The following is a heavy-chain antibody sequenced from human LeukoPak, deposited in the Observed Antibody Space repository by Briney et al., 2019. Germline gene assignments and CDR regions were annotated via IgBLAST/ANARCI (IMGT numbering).Heavy chain of an antibody. CDR1: GFTFSSYA. J-gene: IGHJ6*04. CDR3: AKAHIAAAGTRRGMDV. V-gene: IGHV3-23*01. Sequence: PGGSLRLSCAASGFTFSSYAMSWVRQAPGKGLEWVSAISGLGGNTYYADSVKGRFTISRDNSKNTLYLQMNSLSAEDTAVYYCAKAHIAAAGTRRGMDVWGKGTTVTVSS. CDR2: ISGLGGNT. D-gene: IGHD6-13*01.